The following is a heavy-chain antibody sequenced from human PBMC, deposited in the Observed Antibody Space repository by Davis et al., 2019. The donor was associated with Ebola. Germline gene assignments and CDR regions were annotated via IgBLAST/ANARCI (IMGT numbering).Heavy chain of an antibody. V-gene: IGHV5-51*01. Sequence: GESLKISCKGSGYSFTSYWIGWVRQMPGKGLEWMGIIYPGDSDTRYSPSFQGHVTISADKSISTAYLQWSSLKASDTAMYYCASGGYYDSSGYYFPFDYWGQGTLVTVSS. J-gene: IGHJ4*02. D-gene: IGHD3-22*01. CDR2: IYPGDSDT. CDR3: ASGGYYDSSGYYFPFDY. CDR1: GYSFTSYW.